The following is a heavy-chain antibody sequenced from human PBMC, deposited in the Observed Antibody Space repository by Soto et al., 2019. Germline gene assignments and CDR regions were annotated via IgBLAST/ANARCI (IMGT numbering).Heavy chain of an antibody. Sequence: QVQLQESGPGLVKPSQTLSLTCTVSGGSISSGDYYWSWIRQHPGKGLEWIGYIYYSGSTYYKPSPKSRVTISVDTSKNQFPLKLSPVNAAHTAVYYCARARGARYFRYWGQGTLVTVSS. CDR1: GGSISSGDYY. CDR3: ARARGARYFRY. V-gene: IGHV4-30-4*01. D-gene: IGHD2-15*01. J-gene: IGHJ4*02. CDR2: IYYSGST.